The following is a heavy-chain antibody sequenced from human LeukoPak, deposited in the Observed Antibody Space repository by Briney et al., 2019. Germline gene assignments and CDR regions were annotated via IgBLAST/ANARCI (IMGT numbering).Heavy chain of an antibody. CDR3: ARERESGSEY. Sequence: GESLKISCKASGYIFTNYWIGWVRQMPGKGLEWMGIIYPGDSDTRYSPSLQGQVTISADKSINTAYLQWGSLKASDSAMYYCARERESGSEYWGQGALVTVSS. J-gene: IGHJ4*02. D-gene: IGHD3-10*01. CDR2: IYPGDSDT. CDR1: GYIFTNYW. V-gene: IGHV5-51*01.